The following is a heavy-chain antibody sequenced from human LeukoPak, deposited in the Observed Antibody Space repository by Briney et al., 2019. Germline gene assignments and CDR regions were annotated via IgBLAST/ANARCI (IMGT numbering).Heavy chain of an antibody. V-gene: IGHV1-3*01. J-gene: IGHJ4*02. D-gene: IGHD4-17*01. CDR1: GYTFTNYA. CDR2: INAGNGNT. CDR3: ARSTVSPQFDY. Sequence: ASVKVSCKASGYTFTNYAIHWVRQAPGQRLEWMGWINAGNGNTKYSQKFQGRVTITRDTSASTAYMELSSLRSEDTAVYYCARSTVSPQFDYWGQGTLVTVSS.